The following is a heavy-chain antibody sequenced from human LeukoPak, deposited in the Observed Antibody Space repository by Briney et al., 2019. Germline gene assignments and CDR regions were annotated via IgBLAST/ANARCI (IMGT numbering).Heavy chain of an antibody. CDR1: GDSISSYY. D-gene: IGHD3-3*01. Sequence: SETLSLTCTVSGDSISSYYWSWIRQPAGKGLEWIGRIYTSGSTNYNPSLKSRVTMSVDTSKNQFSLKLSSVTAADTAVYYCARDTTIFGVVTYFDYWGQGTLVTVSS. CDR3: ARDTTIFGVVTYFDY. J-gene: IGHJ4*02. V-gene: IGHV4-4*07. CDR2: IYTSGST.